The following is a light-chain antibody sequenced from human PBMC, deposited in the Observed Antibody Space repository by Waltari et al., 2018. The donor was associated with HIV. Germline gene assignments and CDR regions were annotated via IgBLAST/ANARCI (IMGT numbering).Light chain of an antibody. CDR2: YVS. CDR1: NIGSKG. Sequence: SYVLTLPPSVSVAPGKTASITCEAANIGSKGVHWYQQKPGQAPILVIYYVSDRPSGIPERFSGSNSGNTATLTISRVEAGDEADYYCQVWHISTDHWVFGAGTKLTVV. J-gene: IGLJ3*02. CDR3: QVWHISTDHWV. V-gene: IGLV3-21*04.